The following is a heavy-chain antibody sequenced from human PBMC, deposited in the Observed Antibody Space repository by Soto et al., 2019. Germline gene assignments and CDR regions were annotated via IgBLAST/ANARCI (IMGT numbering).Heavy chain of an antibody. J-gene: IGHJ4*02. CDR1: GGSILNGGHY. D-gene: IGHD3-3*01. Sequence: ETLSLTCPVSGGSILNGGHYWTWIRQHPGKGLEWIGRIFFSGNTHYNPSLKSRVTISVDTSKNQFSLKLSSVTAADTAVYYCARRGYYDFWSGYYTLSYFDYWGQGTLVTVSS. V-gene: IGHV4-39*01. CDR3: ARRGYYDFWSGYYTLSYFDY. CDR2: IFFSGNT.